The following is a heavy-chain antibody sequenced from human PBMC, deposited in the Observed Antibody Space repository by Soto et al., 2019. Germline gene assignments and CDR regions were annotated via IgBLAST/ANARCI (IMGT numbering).Heavy chain of an antibody. D-gene: IGHD3-10*01. CDR3: ARDSVSLTLFDY. CDR2: VHSTGST. CDR1: GCSMSGYH. Sequence: QVELQESGPRLVRPSETLYLTCTVSGCSMSGYHWSWVRQPAGKGLEWIGRVHSTGSTDYNPSVESRITVYLDTSKKQFALKLRSVTAADTALYFCARDSVSLTLFDYWGQGILVTVSS. J-gene: IGHJ4*02. V-gene: IGHV4-4*07.